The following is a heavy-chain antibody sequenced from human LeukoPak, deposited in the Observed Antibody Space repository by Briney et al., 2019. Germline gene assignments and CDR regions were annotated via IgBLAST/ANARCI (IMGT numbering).Heavy chain of an antibody. D-gene: IGHD2-15*01. CDR1: GYSISNDYY. V-gene: IGHV4-38-2*01. J-gene: IGHJ4*02. CDR2: IYHTGSP. Sequence: SETLSLTCDVSGYSISNDYYWGRSRQPPGKGLEWIGSIYHTGSPYYNPSLKSRVAISVDTSKNELFLKMRSVTAADTAVYYCARGGIVVAVYFDFWGRGTLVTVSS. CDR3: ARGGIVVAVYFDF.